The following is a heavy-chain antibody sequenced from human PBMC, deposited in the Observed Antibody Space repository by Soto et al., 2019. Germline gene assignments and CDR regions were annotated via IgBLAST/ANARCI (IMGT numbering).Heavy chain of an antibody. V-gene: IGHV1-2*02. J-gene: IGHJ4*02. CDR1: GYTFTGYQ. D-gene: IGHD2-21*01. CDR2: FNANSGGT. Sequence: QVQVVQSGAEVKKPGASVKVSCKASGYTFTGYQMHWVRQAPGQGLEWMGWFNANSGGTNYARKFQGRVTMTGDTCISTAYMELNRLTSDDTAVYFCARGRTIVSPGNWGQGPLVSVSS. CDR3: ARGRTIVSPGN.